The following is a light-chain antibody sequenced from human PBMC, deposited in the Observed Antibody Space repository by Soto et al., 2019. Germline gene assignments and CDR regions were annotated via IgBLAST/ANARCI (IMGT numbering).Light chain of an antibody. V-gene: IGKV3-11*01. CDR2: DAS. CDR1: QSVGSS. CDR3: QERINWPLFT. Sequence: EIVLAQSPGTLSLSPGERATLSCSASQSVGSSLAWYQQKPGQPPRLLIYDASNRATGTPGRFSGSGSGTDFTLTSSSLEPEDFAVYYCQERINWPLFTFGPGPNVDIK. J-gene: IGKJ3*01.